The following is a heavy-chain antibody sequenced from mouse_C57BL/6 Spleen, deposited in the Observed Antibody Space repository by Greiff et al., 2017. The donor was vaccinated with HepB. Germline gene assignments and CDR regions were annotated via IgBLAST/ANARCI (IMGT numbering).Heavy chain of an antibody. J-gene: IGHJ2*01. Sequence: EVQLQQSGTELVKPGASVKMSCKASGYTFTDYNMHWVKQSHGKSLEWIGYINPNNGGTSYNQKFKGKATLTVNKSSSTAYMELRSLTSEDSAVYYCAMGLGDYFDYWGQGTTLTVSS. CDR2: INPNNGGT. D-gene: IGHD3-3*01. CDR1: GYTFTDYN. CDR3: AMGLGDYFDY. V-gene: IGHV1-22*01.